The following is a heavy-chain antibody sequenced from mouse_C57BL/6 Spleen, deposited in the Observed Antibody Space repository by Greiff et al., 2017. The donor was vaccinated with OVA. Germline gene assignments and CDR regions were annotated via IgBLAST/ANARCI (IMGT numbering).Heavy chain of an antibody. CDR2: INYDGSST. CDR3: ARDGGLRPFAY. Sequence: EVQLVESEGGLVQPGRSMKLSCTASGFTFSDYYMAWVRQVPEKGLEWVANINYDGSSTYYLDSLKSRFIISRDNAKNILYLQMSSLKSEDTATYYCARDGGLRPFAYWGQGTLVTVSA. J-gene: IGHJ3*01. CDR1: GFTFSDYY. D-gene: IGHD2-4*01. V-gene: IGHV5-16*01.